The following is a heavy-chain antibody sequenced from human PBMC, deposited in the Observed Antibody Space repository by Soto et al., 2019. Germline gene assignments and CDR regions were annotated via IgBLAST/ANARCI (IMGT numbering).Heavy chain of an antibody. CDR2: IKQDGSEK. CDR3: ARDKNVGYSGYDSYYYYGMDV. Sequence: GGSLRLSCAASGFTFSSYWMSWVRQAPGKGLEWVANIKQDGSEKYYVDSVKGRFTISRDNAKNSLYLQMNSLRAEDTAVYYCARDKNVGYSGYDSYYYYGMDVWGQGTTVTSP. V-gene: IGHV3-7*01. D-gene: IGHD5-12*01. CDR1: GFTFSSYW. J-gene: IGHJ6*02.